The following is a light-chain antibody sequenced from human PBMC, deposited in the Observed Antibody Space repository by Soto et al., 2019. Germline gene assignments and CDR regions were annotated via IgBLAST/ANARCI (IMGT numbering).Light chain of an antibody. CDR3: VSYTTSASYV. CDR2: DIN. J-gene: IGLJ1*01. Sequence: QSPLTQPASVSGSPGQSITISCTGTSSDVGNYIFVSWYRQHPGKAPKLMIYDINKRPSGVSNRFSGSKSGNTASLTISGLQAEDEADYYCVSYTTSASYVFGTGTKVTVL. CDR1: SSDVGNYIF. V-gene: IGLV2-14*01.